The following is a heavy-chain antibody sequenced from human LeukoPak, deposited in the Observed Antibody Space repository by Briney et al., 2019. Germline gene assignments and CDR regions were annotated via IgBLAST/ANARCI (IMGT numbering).Heavy chain of an antibody. CDR3: ARDKNYYDSSHYFDY. V-gene: IGHV1-18*01. D-gene: IGHD3-22*01. CDR2: ISAYNGNT. CDR1: GYTFTSYG. J-gene: IGHJ4*02. Sequence: ASVKVSCKASGYTFTSYGISWVRQAPGQGLEWMGWISAYNGNTNYAQKLQGRVTMTTDTSTSTAYMELRSLRSDDTAVYYCARDKNYYDSSHYFDYWGQGTLVTVSS.